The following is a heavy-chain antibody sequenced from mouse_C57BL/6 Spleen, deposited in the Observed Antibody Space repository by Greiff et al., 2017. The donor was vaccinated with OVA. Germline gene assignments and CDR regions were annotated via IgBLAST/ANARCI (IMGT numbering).Heavy chain of an antibody. V-gene: IGHV2-9-1*01. D-gene: IGHD1-1*01. CDR1: GFSLTSYA. J-gene: IGHJ1*03. Sequence: VQLQQSGPGLVAPSQSLSITCTVSGFSLTSYAISWVRQPPGKGLEWLGVIWTGGGTNYNSAPQYRLSISKDNSKRQVFLKMNSLQTDDTAVYYCAREGSTVDWYFDVWGTGTTVTVSS. CDR2: IWTGGGT. CDR3: AREGSTVDWYFDV.